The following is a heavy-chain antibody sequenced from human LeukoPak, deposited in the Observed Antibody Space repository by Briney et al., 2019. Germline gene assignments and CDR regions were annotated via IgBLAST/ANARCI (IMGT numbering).Heavy chain of an antibody. CDR1: GGSISSGSYY. CDR3: ARQSSSWYYFDY. CDR2: IYTSGST. Sequence: PSETLSLTCTVSGGSISSGSYYWSWIRQPAGKGLEWIGRIYTSGSTNYNPSLKSRVTISVDTSKNHFSLKLSSVTAADTAVYYCARQSSSWYYFDYWGQGTLVTVSS. V-gene: IGHV4-61*02. D-gene: IGHD6-13*01. J-gene: IGHJ4*02.